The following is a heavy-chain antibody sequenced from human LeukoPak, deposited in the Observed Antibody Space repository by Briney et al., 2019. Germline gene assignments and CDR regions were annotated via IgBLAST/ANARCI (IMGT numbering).Heavy chain of an antibody. CDR1: GGTFSSYA. Sequence: SVKVSCKASGGTFSSYAISWVRQAPGQGLEWMGGIIPILGTANYAQKFQGRVTITTDESTSTAYMELSSLRSEDTAVYYCARAEHYYDSSGCCLDYWGQGTLVTVSS. J-gene: IGHJ4*02. D-gene: IGHD3-22*01. V-gene: IGHV1-69*05. CDR2: IIPILGTA. CDR3: ARAEHYYDSSGCCLDY.